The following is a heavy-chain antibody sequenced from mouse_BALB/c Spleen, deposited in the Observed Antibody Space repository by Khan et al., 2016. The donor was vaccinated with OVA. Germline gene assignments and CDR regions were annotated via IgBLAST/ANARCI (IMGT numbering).Heavy chain of an antibody. J-gene: IGHJ2*01. V-gene: IGHV1-20*02. CDR2: INPHIGET. CDR1: GYSFTGSF. D-gene: IGHD1-1*01. CDR3: ARKNGSDFDY. Sequence: EVQLQQSGPELVKPGASVKISCKASGYSFTGSFMNWVMQSHGKSLEWIGRINPHIGETLYNQKFKGKATLTVDESSRTVHMELRSLASEDSAVYYCARKNGSDFDYWGQGTTLTVSS.